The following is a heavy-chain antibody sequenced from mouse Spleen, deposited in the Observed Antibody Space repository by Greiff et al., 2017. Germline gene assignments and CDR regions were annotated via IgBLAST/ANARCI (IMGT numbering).Heavy chain of an antibody. CDR1: GYTFTSYW. J-gene: IGHJ4*01. D-gene: IGHD1-1*01. V-gene: IGHV1-52*01. CDR2: IDPSDSET. CDR3: ASASITTFYAMDY. Sequence: QVQLQQPGAELVRPGSSVKLSCKASGYTFTSYWMHWVKQRPIQGLEWIGNIDPSDSETHYNQKFKDKATLTVDKSSSTAYMQLSSLTSEDSAVYYCASASITTFYAMDYWGQGTSVTVSS.